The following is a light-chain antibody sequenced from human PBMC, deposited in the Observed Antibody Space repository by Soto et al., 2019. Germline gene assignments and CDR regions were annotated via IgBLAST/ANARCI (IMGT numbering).Light chain of an antibody. Sequence: DIQFTQSPCSTPAAVGDRVAIICRASQPISNNLNWYQQKPGKAPKLLLFGASTLQSGVPSRFSGSGSGSDFTLTISDLQPEDFATYCCHKSYSNPPTFGQGTRLEIK. CDR2: GAS. CDR1: QPISNN. J-gene: IGKJ5*01. V-gene: IGKV1-39*01. CDR3: HKSYSNPPT.